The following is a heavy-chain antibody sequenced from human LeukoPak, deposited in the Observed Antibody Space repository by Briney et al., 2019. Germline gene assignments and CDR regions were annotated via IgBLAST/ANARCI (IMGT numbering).Heavy chain of an antibody. J-gene: IGHJ4*02. CDR3: ARAGYNWILYGYTFDY. V-gene: IGHV6-1*01. Sequence: SQTLSLTCAISGDSVSSNSAAWNWIRQSPSRGLELLGRTYYRSKWYNDYAVSVKSRITINPDTSKNQFSLQLNSVTPEDTAVYYCARAGYNWILYGYTFDYWGQGTLVTVSS. CDR2: TYYRSKWYN. D-gene: IGHD1-20*01. CDR1: GDSVSSNSAA.